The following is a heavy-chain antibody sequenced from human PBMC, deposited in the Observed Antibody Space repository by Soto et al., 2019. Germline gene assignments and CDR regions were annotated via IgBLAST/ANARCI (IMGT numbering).Heavy chain of an antibody. J-gene: IGHJ5*02. CDR2: ISAYNGNT. Sequence: QVQLVQSGAEVKKPGASVKVSCKASGYTFTSYGISWVRQAPGQGLEWMGWISAYNGNTNYAQKLQGRVTMTTDTSTSIAYMELRSLRSDDTAVYYCARDGVGYCISTSCLNWFDPWGQGTLVTVSS. D-gene: IGHD2-2*03. CDR1: GYTFTSYG. V-gene: IGHV1-18*01. CDR3: ARDGVGYCISTSCLNWFDP.